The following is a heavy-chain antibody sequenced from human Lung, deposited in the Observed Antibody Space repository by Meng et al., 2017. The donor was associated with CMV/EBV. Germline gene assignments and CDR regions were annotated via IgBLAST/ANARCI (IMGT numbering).Heavy chain of an antibody. J-gene: IGHJ4*02. CDR1: YTFTGYY. V-gene: IGHV1-2*02. CDR2: INANSGAT. Sequence: YTFTGYYMHWVRQAPGQGLGWMGWINANSGATNYAQKFQGRVTMTRDTSITTAYMELSRLRSDDTALYYCARFNAIFYDSGGHYYDHWGQGTLVTVSS. CDR3: ARFNAIFYDSGGHYYDH. D-gene: IGHD3-22*01.